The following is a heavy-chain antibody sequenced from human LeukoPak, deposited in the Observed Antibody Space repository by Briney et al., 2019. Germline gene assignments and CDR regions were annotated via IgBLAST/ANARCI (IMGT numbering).Heavy chain of an antibody. J-gene: IGHJ4*02. CDR2: IYPGDSDT. D-gene: IGHD3-22*01. V-gene: IGHV5-51*01. CDR3: ARARHDSSGYYRFDY. Sequence: SLKISCKGSGYSFTTYWIGWVRPMPGKGLEWMGIIYPGDSDTRYSPSFQGQVTISADKSISTAYLQWSSLKASDTAMYYCARARHDSSGYYRFDYWGQGTLVTV. CDR1: GYSFTTYW.